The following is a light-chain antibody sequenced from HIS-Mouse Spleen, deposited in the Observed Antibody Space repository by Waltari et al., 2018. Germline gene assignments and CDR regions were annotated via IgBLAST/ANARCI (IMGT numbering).Light chain of an antibody. CDR1: SSDVGSYNL. V-gene: IGLV2-23*01. Sequence: QSALTQPASVSGSPGQSITISCTGTSSDVGSYNLFSWYQQHPGTAPKLMIYECSKRPSGVSNRFSGSKSGNTASLTISGLQAEDEADYYCCSYAGSSTWVFGGGTKLTVL. J-gene: IGLJ3*02. CDR3: CSYAGSSTWV. CDR2: ECS.